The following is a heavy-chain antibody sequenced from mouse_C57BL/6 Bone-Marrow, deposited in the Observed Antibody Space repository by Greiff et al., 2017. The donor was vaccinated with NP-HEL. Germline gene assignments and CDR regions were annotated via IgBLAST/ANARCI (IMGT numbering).Heavy chain of an antibody. D-gene: IGHD2-2*01. CDR1: GFTFSDYG. Sequence: EVQLVESGGGLVKPGGSLKLSCAASGFTFSDYGMHWVRQAPEKGLEWVAYISSGSSTIYYADTVKGRFTISRDNAKNTLFLQMTSLRSEDTAMYYCARHYGYDRWYFDVWGKGTTVTVSS. CDR3: ARHYGYDRWYFDV. CDR2: ISSGSSTI. V-gene: IGHV5-17*01. J-gene: IGHJ1*03.